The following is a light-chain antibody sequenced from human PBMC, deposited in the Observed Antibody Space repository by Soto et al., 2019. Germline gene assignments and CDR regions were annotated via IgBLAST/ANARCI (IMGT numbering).Light chain of an antibody. Sequence: IVLTQSTATLSLSPGERTTLSCRASQSVSSYLAWYQQKPGQAPRLLIYDASNRATGIPARFSGSGSGTDFTLTISSLETEDFAVYYCQQRSNWPLTFGGGTKVDIK. J-gene: IGKJ4*01. CDR3: QQRSNWPLT. CDR1: QSVSSY. V-gene: IGKV3-11*01. CDR2: DAS.